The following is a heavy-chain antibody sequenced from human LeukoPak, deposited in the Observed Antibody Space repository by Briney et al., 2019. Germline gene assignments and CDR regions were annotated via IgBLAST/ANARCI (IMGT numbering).Heavy chain of an antibody. CDR2: ISGDAGST. CDR1: GFTFDDNA. V-gene: IGHV3-43*02. D-gene: IGHD2-2*01. Sequence: GGSLRLSCAASGFTFDDNAMHWVRQAPGKGLEWVSLISGDAGSTYYADSVKGRFTISRDNSKNSLYLQMNSLRTEDTALYYCAKTTGYCSSTSCSKDSYYYYGMDVWGQGTTVTVSS. J-gene: IGHJ6*02. CDR3: AKTTGYCSSTSCSKDSYYYYGMDV.